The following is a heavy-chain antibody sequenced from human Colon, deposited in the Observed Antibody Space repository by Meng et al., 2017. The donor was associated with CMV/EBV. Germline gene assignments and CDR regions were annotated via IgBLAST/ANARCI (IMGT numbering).Heavy chain of an antibody. Sequence: GGSLRLSGAGSGFTFSSYAMSGVRQAPGKGLGWFSLIYSGGFTTYYADAVKGRFPISRDNSRNTLHLQINSLRADDTAVYYCAKGADFNDFWSGFAYWGQGAVVTVSS. CDR3: AKGADFNDFWSGFAY. V-gene: IGHV3-23*03. J-gene: IGHJ4*02. D-gene: IGHD3-3*01. CDR1: GFTFSSYA. CDR2: IYSGGFTT.